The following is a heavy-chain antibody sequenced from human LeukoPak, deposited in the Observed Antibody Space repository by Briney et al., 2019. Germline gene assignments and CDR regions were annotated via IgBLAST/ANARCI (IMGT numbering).Heavy chain of an antibody. Sequence: GASVKVSCKASGYTFTSYDINWVRQATGQGLEWMGWMNPNSGNTGYAQKFQGRVTMTRNTSISTDYMELSSLRSEDTAVYYCAIPEGSWPLNWFDPWGQGTLVTVSS. D-gene: IGHD6-13*01. CDR2: MNPNSGNT. J-gene: IGHJ5*02. V-gene: IGHV1-8*01. CDR1: GYTFTSYD. CDR3: AIPEGSWPLNWFDP.